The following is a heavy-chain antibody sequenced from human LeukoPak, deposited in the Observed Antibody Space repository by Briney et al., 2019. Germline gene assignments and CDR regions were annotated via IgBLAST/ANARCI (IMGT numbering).Heavy chain of an antibody. J-gene: IGHJ4*02. Sequence: PGGSLRLSCAASGFTFSSYSMNWVRQAPGKGLEWVSYISSSSSTIYYADSVKGRFTISRDNAKNSLYPQMNSLRAEDTAVYYCARAVSPNYWGQGTLVTVSS. D-gene: IGHD4-11*01. V-gene: IGHV3-48*01. CDR3: ARAVSPNY. CDR2: ISSSSSTI. CDR1: GFTFSSYS.